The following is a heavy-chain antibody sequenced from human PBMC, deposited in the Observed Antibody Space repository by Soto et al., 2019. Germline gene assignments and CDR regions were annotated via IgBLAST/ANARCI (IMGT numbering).Heavy chain of an antibody. CDR1: GFPFTSSA. CDR3: AAGGPSAARTDY. V-gene: IGHV1-58*01. CDR2: IVVGSGNT. J-gene: IGHJ4*02. Sequence: ASVNVSCKASGFPFTSSAVQWLRQARGQRIEWIGWIVVGSGNTNYAQKFQERVTITRDMSTRTAYMELSSLRSEDTAVYYCAAGGPSAARTDYWGQGTLVTVSS. D-gene: IGHD6-13*01.